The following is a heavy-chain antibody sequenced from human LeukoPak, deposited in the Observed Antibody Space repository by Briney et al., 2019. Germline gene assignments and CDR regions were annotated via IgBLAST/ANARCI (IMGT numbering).Heavy chain of an antibody. CDR1: GFTSSSYW. V-gene: IGHV3-7*01. J-gene: IGHJ4*02. D-gene: IGHD6-6*01. CDR3: ARVYRSSSGYCFDY. CDR2: IKQDGSEK. Sequence: PGGSLRLSCAASGFTSSSYWMSWVRQAPGRGLEWVANIKQDGSEKYYVDSVKGRFTISRDNAKNSLYLQMNSLRAEDTAVYYCARVYRSSSGYCFDYWGQGTLVTVPS.